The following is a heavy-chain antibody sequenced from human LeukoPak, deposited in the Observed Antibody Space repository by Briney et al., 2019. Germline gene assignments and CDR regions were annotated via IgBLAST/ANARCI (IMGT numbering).Heavy chain of an antibody. Sequence: AAALKISCKGSGYSSTNYWISCGRQMPGKGVEWMGRVVPSGAYTNYSPSFQGHVTISADKSISTAYLQWSSLKASDTAMYHCASSGSGNFDWLLSFDYWGQGTLVTVSS. CDR2: VVPSGAYT. V-gene: IGHV5-10-1*01. CDR1: GYSSTNYW. D-gene: IGHD3-9*01. J-gene: IGHJ4*02. CDR3: ASSGSGNFDWLLSFDY.